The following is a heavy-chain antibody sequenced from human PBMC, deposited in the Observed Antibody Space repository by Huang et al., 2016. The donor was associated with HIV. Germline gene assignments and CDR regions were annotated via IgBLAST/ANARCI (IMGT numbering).Heavy chain of an antibody. J-gene: IGHJ4*02. CDR1: GFTFSSYW. Sequence: EVQLVESGGGLVQPGGSLRLSCAASGFTFSSYWMHWVRQAPGKGLVWVLLTDSEGSSSGYEESVKGRFTISRDNAKNTLYLQMNSLRAEDTAVYYCVRDPRIQSWLNYFDYWGQGTLVSVSS. CDR3: VRDPRIQSWLNYFDY. CDR2: TDSEGSSS. D-gene: IGHD3-22*01. V-gene: IGHV3-74*01.